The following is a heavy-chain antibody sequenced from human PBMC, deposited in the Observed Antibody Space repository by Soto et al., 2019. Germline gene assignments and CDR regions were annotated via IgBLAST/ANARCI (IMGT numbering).Heavy chain of an antibody. CDR1: GFTFSSYE. CDR3: ARGGVYGSGSYLDY. CDR2: ISSSGSTI. J-gene: IGHJ4*02. D-gene: IGHD3-10*01. Sequence: EVQLVESGGGLVQPGGALRLSCAASGFTFSSYEMNWVRQAPGKGLGWVSYISSSGSTIYYADSVKGRFTISRDNAKNSLYLQMNSLRAEDTAVYYCARGGVYGSGSYLDYWGQGTLVTVSS. V-gene: IGHV3-48*03.